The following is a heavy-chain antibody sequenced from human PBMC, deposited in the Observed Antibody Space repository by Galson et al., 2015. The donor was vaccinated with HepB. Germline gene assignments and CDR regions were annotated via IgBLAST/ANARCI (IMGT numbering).Heavy chain of an antibody. J-gene: IGHJ2*01. CDR1: GFVFSEYG. D-gene: IGHD3-10*01. V-gene: IGHV3-30*18. CDR2: VAHDGTVQ. CDR3: AKEPGPRASPWYFDL. Sequence: SLRLSCAASGFVFSEYGMHWVRQPPGKALEWEAVVAHDGTVQYYADSVKGRFTVSRDNSKNTMYLQLNSPRPEDAGLYYCAKEPGPRASPWYFDLWGRGTLVTVSS.